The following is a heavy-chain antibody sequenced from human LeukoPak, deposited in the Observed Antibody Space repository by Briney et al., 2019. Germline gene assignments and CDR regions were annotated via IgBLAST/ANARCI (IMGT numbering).Heavy chain of an antibody. CDR2: IRNKAYGRTT. Sequence: PGGSLRLSCLTSGFSFADYTLIWVRQAPGKGLEWVGLIRNKAYGRTTEYVASVNGRFTISRDDSKSTAYLQMNSLKTEDTAVYYCTRDYWRGYDYWGQGTLVTVSS. D-gene: IGHD2-15*01. V-gene: IGHV3-49*04. CDR1: GFSFADYT. CDR3: TRDYWRGYDY. J-gene: IGHJ4*02.